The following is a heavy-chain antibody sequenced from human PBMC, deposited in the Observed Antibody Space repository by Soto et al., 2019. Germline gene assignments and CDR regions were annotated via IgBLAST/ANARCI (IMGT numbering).Heavy chain of an antibody. V-gene: IGHV1-69*02. J-gene: IGHJ3*02. D-gene: IGHD2-15*01. CDR2: IIPILGIA. Sequence: ASVKVSCKASGGTFSSYTISWVRQAPGQGLEWMGRIIPILGIANYAQKFHGRVTITADKSTSTAYMELSSLRSEDTAVYYCASHIQGYCSGGSCFDIWGQGTMVTVSS. CDR1: GGTFSSYT. CDR3: ASHIQGYCSGGSCFDI.